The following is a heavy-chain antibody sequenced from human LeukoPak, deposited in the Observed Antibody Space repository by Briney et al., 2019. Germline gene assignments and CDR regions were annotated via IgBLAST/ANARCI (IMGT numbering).Heavy chain of an antibody. CDR1: GGSISSYY. J-gene: IGHJ4*02. CDR3: ARDIGGYDSSGYYYL. D-gene: IGHD3-22*01. CDR2: IYYSGST. Sequence: SETLSLTCTVSGGSISSYYWSWIRQPPGKGLEGIGYIYYSGSTNYNPSLKSRVTISVDTSKNQFSLKLSSVTAADTAVYYCARDIGGYDSSGYYYLWGQGTLVTVSS. V-gene: IGHV4-59*01.